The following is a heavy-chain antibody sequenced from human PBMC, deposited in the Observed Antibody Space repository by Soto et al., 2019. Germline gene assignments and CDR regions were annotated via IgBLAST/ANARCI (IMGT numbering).Heavy chain of an antibody. CDR1: GFTFHDNA. CDR2: ISGSSDSI. D-gene: IGHD6-19*01. Sequence: EVQLVESGGGLVQPGRSLRLSCTASGFTFHDNAMHWVRQAPGKGLEWVSGISGSSDSIGYADSVKGRFTISRDNAKNSLYLQMNRLRPEDTAFYYCAKDRGSDCYSGRFDSWGQGTLVTVSS. CDR3: AKDRGSDCYSGRFDS. J-gene: IGHJ5*01. V-gene: IGHV3-9*01.